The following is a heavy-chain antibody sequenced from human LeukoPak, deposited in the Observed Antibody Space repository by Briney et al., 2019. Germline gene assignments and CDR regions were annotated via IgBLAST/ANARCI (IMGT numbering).Heavy chain of an antibody. V-gene: IGHV4-34*01. CDR2: INHSGST. Sequence: SETLSLTCAVYGGSSSGYYWSWIRQPPGKGLEWIGEINHSGSTNYNPSLKSRVTISVDTSKNQFSLKLSSVTAADTAVYYCARKGRGRITMVRGVPGAFDIWGQGTMVTVSS. CDR1: GGSSSGYY. CDR3: ARKGRGRITMVRGVPGAFDI. J-gene: IGHJ3*02. D-gene: IGHD3-10*01.